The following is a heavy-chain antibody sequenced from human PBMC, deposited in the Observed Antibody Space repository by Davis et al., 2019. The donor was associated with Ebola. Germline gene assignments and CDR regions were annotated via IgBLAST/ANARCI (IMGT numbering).Heavy chain of an antibody. CDR2: VDHSGST. V-gene: IGHV4-34*08. J-gene: IGHJ4*02. Sequence: SETLSLTCAVYGGTFSDYYWTWIRQPLGKGLEWIGEVDHSGSTNYNPSLKSRVTISVDTSKNQFSLKLSSVTAADTAVYYCATGWNFDYWGQGTLVTVSS. D-gene: IGHD6-19*01. CDR3: ATGWNFDY. CDR1: GGTFSDYY.